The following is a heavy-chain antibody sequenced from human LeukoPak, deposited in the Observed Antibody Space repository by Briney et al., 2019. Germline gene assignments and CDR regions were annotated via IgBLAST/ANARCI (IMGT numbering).Heavy chain of an antibody. J-gene: IGHJ4*02. CDR2: IYDSGST. Sequence: SETLSLTCTVSGGSISSYYWSWIRQPPGKGLEWIGNIYDSGSTNYNPSLKSRVTISVDTSKNQFSLMLTSVTAADTAVYYCARGPSFSGYDPPGDYWGQGTLVTVSS. V-gene: IGHV4-59*12. CDR1: GGSISSYY. CDR3: ARGPSFSGYDPPGDY. D-gene: IGHD5-12*01.